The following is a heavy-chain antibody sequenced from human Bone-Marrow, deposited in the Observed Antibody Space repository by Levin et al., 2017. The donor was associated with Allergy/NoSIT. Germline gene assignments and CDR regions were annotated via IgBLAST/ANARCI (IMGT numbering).Heavy chain of an antibody. Sequence: GESLKISCKASGYTFNDYYIQWVRQAPGQGPEYMGWINSKSGDTKYAQKFQGRVTMTRDTSESTAYMELNSLRSDDTAVYYCARFEQHLYCLDYWGQGTLVTVSS. CDR1: GYTFNDYY. CDR3: ARFEQHLYCLDY. V-gene: IGHV1-2*02. J-gene: IGHJ4*02. D-gene: IGHD3-3*02. CDR2: INSKSGDT.